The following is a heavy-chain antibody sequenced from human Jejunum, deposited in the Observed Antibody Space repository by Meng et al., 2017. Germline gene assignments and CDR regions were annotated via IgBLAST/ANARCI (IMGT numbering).Heavy chain of an antibody. D-gene: IGHD3-10*01. CDR1: GFSLITDGLG. Sequence: TLKRPCPTQVKPNQTLSLTFTFSGFSLITDGLGVGWIRQPPGKDLEWLAVIYWDDDERYIPSLRSRLTITKDTSKNQVVLTMTNMDPVDTATYYCAHTYYSSGNHFDYWGQGTLVTVSS. CDR3: AHTYYSSGNHFDY. J-gene: IGHJ4*01. CDR2: IYWDDDE. V-gene: IGHV2-5*02.